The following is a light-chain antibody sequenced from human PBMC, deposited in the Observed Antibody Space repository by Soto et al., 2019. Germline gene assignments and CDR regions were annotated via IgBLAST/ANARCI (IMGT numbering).Light chain of an antibody. CDR2: DVT. Sequence: QSALTQPASVSASPGQSITLSCTGTSSDVVGYNYVSLYQQFPGKAPKLIIYDVTDRPSGVSDRFSGSKSANTASLTISGLQAEDEADYYCSSYTSSSDVVFGGGTKLTVL. CDR1: SSDVVGYNY. V-gene: IGLV2-14*01. CDR3: SSYTSSSDVV. J-gene: IGLJ2*01.